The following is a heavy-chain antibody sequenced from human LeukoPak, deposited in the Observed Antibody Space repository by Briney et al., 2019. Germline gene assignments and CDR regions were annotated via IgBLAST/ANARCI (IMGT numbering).Heavy chain of an antibody. CDR2: IIPIFGTA. V-gene: IGHV1-69*06. Sequence: SVKVSCKASGGTFSSYAISWVRQAPGQGLEWMGGIIPIFGTANYAQKFQGRVTITADKSTGTAYMELSSLRSEDTAVYYCARTGPIAVAGRRGETEYFQHWGQGTLVTVSS. CDR3: ARTGPIAVAGRRGETEYFQH. CDR1: GGTFSSYA. D-gene: IGHD6-19*01. J-gene: IGHJ1*01.